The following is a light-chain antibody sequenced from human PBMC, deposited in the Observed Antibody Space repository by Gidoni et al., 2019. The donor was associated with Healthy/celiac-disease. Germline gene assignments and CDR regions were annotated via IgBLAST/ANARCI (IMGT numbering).Light chain of an antibody. Sequence: DIVMSPSPDSLAVSLGERATINCKSSQSVLYSSNNKNYLAWYQQKPGQPPKLLIYWASTRESGVPDRCSGSGSGTDFTLTISSLQAEDVAVYYCQQYYSTPRWTFGQGTKVEIK. CDR2: WAS. J-gene: IGKJ1*01. V-gene: IGKV4-1*01. CDR3: QQYYSTPRWT. CDR1: QSVLYSSNNKNY.